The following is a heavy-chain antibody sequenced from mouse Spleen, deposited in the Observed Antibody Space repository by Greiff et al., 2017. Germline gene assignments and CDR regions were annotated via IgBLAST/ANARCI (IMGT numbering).Heavy chain of an antibody. J-gene: IGHJ2*01. V-gene: IGHV5-9-3*01. CDR2: ISSGGGNT. D-gene: IGHD2-10*02. Sequence: EVHLVESGGGLVKLGGSLKLSCAASGFTFSSYAMSWVRQTPEKRLEWVATISSGGGNTYYPDSVKGRFTISRDNAKNTLYLQMSSLKSEDTAMYYCARRYGNLYYFDYWGQGTTLTVSS. CDR1: GFTFSSYA. CDR3: ARRYGNLYYFDY.